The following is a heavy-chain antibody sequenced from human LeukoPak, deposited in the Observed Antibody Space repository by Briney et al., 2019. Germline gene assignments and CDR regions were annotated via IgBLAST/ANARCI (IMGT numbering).Heavy chain of an antibody. CDR3: ARQRIRSMVRGVIYPRYMDV. V-gene: IGHV4-59*08. CDR1: GGSISSYY. D-gene: IGHD3-10*01. Sequence: KPSETLSLTCTVSGGSISSYYWSWIRQPPGKGLEWIGYIYYSGSTNYNPSLKSRVTISVDTSKNQFSLKLSSVTAADTAVYYCARQRIRSMVRGVIYPRYMDVWGKGTTVTVSS. J-gene: IGHJ6*03. CDR2: IYYSGST.